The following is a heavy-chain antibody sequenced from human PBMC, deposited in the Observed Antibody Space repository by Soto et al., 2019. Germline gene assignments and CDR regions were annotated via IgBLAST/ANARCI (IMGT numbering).Heavy chain of an antibody. CDR2: ISTSGSYI. V-gene: IGHV3-21*05. J-gene: IGHJ3*02. D-gene: IGHD3-16*02. Sequence: EVQLVESGGGLVKPEESLRLSCAASGFSFSSYNMKWVRQAPGKGLEWVSDISTSGSYIFYAGSVRGRFTIFRDDAKNSLQLQMNSLRVEDTAVYYCAPIGARDGFDIWGQGTTVIVSS. CDR3: APIGARDGFDI. CDR1: GFSFSSYN.